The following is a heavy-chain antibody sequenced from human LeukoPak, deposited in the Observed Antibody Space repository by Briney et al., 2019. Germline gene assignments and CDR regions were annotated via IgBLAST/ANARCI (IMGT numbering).Heavy chain of an antibody. CDR2: IYTSGST. V-gene: IGHV4-61*02. CDR1: GGSISSGSYY. D-gene: IGHD2-21*01. Sequence: PSETLSLTCTVSGGSISSGSYYWSWIRQPAGKGLEWIGRIYTSGSTNYNPSLKSRVTMSVDTSKNQFSLKLSSVTAADTAVYYCARETCGGDCSLDYWGQGTLVTVSS. J-gene: IGHJ4*02. CDR3: ARETCGGDCSLDY.